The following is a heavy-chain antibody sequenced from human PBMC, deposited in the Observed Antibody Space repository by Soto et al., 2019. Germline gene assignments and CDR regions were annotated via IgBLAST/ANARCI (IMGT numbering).Heavy chain of an antibody. Sequence: SGPTLVNPTQTLTLTCTLSGFSLNASGVRVGWIRQPPGKALEWLALIYWDDGKRYSPSLKNRLTVTKDTLKNRVVLTMTNMDPADTGTYYCAHGEYSSDGWCFFDYWGQGTLVTVS. J-gene: IGHJ4*02. CDR2: IYWDDGK. CDR3: AHGEYSSDGWCFFDY. D-gene: IGHD5-18*01. V-gene: IGHV2-5*02. CDR1: GFSLNASGVR.